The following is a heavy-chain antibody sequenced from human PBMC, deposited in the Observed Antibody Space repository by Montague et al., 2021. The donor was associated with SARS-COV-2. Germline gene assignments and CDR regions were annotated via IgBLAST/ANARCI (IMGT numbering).Heavy chain of an antibody. CDR2: INHSGST. V-gene: IGHV4-34*01. J-gene: IGHJ5*02. D-gene: IGHD3-22*01. Sequence: SDTLSLTCAVYGGSVSDYYWSWIRQPPGKGLEWIGEINHSGSTNYNPSLKSRVTTSVDTSKNQLSLKLTSVTAADTAVYYCARGPRITMIVVVITDIWFDPWGQGTLVTVSS. CDR3: ARGPRITMIVVVITDIWFDP. CDR1: GGSVSDYY.